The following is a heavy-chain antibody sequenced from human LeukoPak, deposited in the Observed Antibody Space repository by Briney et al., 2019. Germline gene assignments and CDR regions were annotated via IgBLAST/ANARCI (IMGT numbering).Heavy chain of an antibody. D-gene: IGHD3-16*01. CDR1: GFTFSISD. V-gene: IGHV3-30*19. CDR3: ARAYDSWYVWAHNFDY. CDR2: ISYDGSKK. J-gene: IGHJ4*02. Sequence: GGSLRLSCAASGFTFSISDMHWVRQAPGKGLQWVAFISYDGSKKHCADSVQGRCTISRDNSKNTLSLQLNSLRADDTAVYYCARAYDSWYVWAHNFDYWGQGTLVTVSS.